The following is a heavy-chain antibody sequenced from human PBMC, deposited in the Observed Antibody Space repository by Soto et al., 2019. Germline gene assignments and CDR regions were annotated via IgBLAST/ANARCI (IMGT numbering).Heavy chain of an antibody. V-gene: IGHV3-7*03. CDR1: GFTLSDYY. Sequence: EVHLEESGGDLVQPGGSLRLSCAASGFTLSDYYISWVRQASGKGLEWVGNIKGDGSDAHYPDSVKGRFTISSDNAENSIYLQLNNLRVEDTAMYYCARDPVTSDWGQGTLVTVSS. CDR2: IKGDGSDA. J-gene: IGHJ4*02. CDR3: ARDPVTSD.